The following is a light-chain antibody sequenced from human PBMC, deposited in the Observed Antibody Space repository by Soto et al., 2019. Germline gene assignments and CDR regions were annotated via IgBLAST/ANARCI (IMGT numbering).Light chain of an antibody. J-gene: IGLJ3*02. Sequence: HSVLTQPASVSGSPGQSITISCTGTSSDVGGYNYVSWYQQHPGKAPRLLIYDVTRRPSGVSNRFSASKSGNTASLTISGLQAEDEADYYCTSYTSTSAPGVFGGGTKLTVL. CDR2: DVT. CDR1: SSDVGGYNY. CDR3: TSYTSTSAPGV. V-gene: IGLV2-14*03.